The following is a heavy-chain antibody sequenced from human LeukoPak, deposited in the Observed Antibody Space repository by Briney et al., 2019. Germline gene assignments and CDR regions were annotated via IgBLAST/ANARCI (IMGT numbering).Heavy chain of an antibody. CDR2: ISWNSGSI. D-gene: IGHD5-18*01. J-gene: IGHJ4*02. CDR1: GFTFDDYA. Sequence: GRSLRLSCAASGFTFDDYAMHWVRQAPGKGLEWVSGISWNSGSIGYADSVKGRFTISRDNAKNSLYLQMNSLRAEDTALYYCAKDISRYSYGPDCWGQGTLVTVSS. CDR3: AKDISRYSYGPDC. V-gene: IGHV3-9*01.